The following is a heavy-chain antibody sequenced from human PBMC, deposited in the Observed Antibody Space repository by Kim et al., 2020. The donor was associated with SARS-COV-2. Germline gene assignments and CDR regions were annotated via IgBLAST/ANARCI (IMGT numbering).Heavy chain of an antibody. CDR2: IYYSGST. D-gene: IGHD3-10*01. V-gene: IGHV4-39*01. CDR3: ARRDIKSWFGESMGGHFDY. J-gene: IGHJ4*02. Sequence: SETLSLTCTVSGGSISSSSYYWGWIRQPPGKGLEWIGSIYYSGSTYYNPSLKSRVTISVDTSKNQFSLKLSSVTAADTAVYYCARRDIKSWFGESMGGHFDYWGQGTLVTVSS. CDR1: GGSISSSSYY.